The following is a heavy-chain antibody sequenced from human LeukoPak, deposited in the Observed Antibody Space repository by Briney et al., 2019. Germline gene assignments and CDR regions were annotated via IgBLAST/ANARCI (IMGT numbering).Heavy chain of an antibody. CDR2: ISGSGGST. CDR1: GFTFSSYA. V-gene: IGHV3-23*01. Sequence: GGSLRLSCAASGFTFSSYAMSWVRQAPGKGLEWVSAISGSGGSTYYADSVKGRFTISRDNSKNTLYLQMNSLRAEDTAVYYCAKDLSLRANNMITFGGVIDSDDYWGQGTLVTVSS. J-gene: IGHJ4*02. D-gene: IGHD3-16*02. CDR3: AKDLSLRANNMITFGGVIDSDDY.